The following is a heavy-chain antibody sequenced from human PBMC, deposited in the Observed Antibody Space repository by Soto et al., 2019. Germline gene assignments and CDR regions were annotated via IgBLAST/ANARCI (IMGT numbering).Heavy chain of an antibody. D-gene: IGHD2-15*01. CDR3: ARDRGYCSGGSCYSDYLGAFDI. V-gene: IGHV4-30-4*02. J-gene: IGHJ3*02. CDR1: GGSISSGDYY. CDR2: IYYSGST. Sequence: PSETLSLTCTVSGGSISSGDYYWSWIRQPPGKGLEWIGYIYYSGSTYYNPSLKSRVTISVDTSKNQFSLKLSSVTAADTAVYYCARDRGYCSGGSCYSDYLGAFDIWGQGPMVTVSS.